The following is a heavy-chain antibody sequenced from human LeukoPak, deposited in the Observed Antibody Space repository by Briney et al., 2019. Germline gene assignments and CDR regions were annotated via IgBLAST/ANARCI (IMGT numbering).Heavy chain of an antibody. V-gene: IGHV3-23*01. CDR1: GFTFSSYA. D-gene: IGHD5-12*01. CDR2: ISGSGGST. Sequence: AGGSLRLSCAASGFTFSSYAMSWVRQAPGKGLGWVSAISGSGGSTYYADSVKGRFTISRDNSKNTLYLQMNSLRAEDTAAYYCGGWATSYGYTYYFDYWGQGTLVTVSS. J-gene: IGHJ4*02. CDR3: GGWATSYGYTYYFDY.